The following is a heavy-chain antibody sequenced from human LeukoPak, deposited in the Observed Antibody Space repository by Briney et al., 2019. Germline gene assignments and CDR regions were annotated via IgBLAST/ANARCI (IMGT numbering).Heavy chain of an antibody. CDR1: GGSISSSSYY. CDR3: ARQAIAAAGDYFDY. J-gene: IGHJ4*02. CDR2: IYYSGST. V-gene: IGHV4-39*01. D-gene: IGHD6-13*01. Sequence: PPETLSLTCTVSGGSISSSSYYWGWIRQPPGKGLEWIGSIYYSGSTYYNPSLKSRVTISVDTSKNQFSLKLSSVTAADTAVYYCARQAIAAAGDYFDYWGQGTLVTVSS.